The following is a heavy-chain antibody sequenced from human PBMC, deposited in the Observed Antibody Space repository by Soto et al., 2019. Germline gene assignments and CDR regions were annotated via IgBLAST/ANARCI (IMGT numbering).Heavy chain of an antibody. V-gene: IGHV3-48*02. J-gene: IGHJ6*02. CDR1: GFTFSTYS. Sequence: EELLVEAGGGLVQPGGSLRLSCAASGFTFSTYSMNWVRQAPGKGLEWIPNIRSSSSTKYYADSVKGRFTISRDNARNSLFLQMNSLRDEDTAVYYCARGHGMDVWGQGTTVIVSS. CDR3: ARGHGMDV. CDR2: IRSSSSTK.